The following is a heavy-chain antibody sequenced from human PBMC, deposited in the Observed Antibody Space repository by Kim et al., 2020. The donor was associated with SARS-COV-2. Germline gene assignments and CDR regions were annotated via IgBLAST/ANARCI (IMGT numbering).Heavy chain of an antibody. CDR1: GGTFSSYA. Sequence: SVKVSCKASGGTFSSYAISWVRQAPGQGLEWMGGIIPIFGTANYAQKFQGRVTITADESTSTAYMELSSLRSEDTAVYYCARPQDSSVGSVAFDIWGQGTMVTVSS. CDR2: IIPIFGTA. CDR3: ARPQDSSVGSVAFDI. D-gene: IGHD3-10*01. J-gene: IGHJ3*02. V-gene: IGHV1-69*13.